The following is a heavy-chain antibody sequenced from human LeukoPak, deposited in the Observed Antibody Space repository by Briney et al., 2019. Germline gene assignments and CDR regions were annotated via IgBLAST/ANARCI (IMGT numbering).Heavy chain of an antibody. J-gene: IGHJ4*02. V-gene: IGHV5-51*01. CDR3: ARLTVVTAIPYYFDY. CDR1: GYSFTSYW. CDR2: IYPGDSDT. D-gene: IGHD2-21*02. Sequence: GESLKISCKGSGYSFTSYWIGWVRQMPGKGLEWMGIIYPGDSDTRYSPSFQGQVTISADKSISTAYLQWSSLKASDTAVYYCARLTVVTAIPYYFDYWGQGTLVTVSS.